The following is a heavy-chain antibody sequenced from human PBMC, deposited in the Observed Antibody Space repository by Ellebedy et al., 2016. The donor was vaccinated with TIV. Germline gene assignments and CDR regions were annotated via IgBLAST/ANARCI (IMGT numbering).Heavy chain of an antibody. CDR3: ARAGSLITIFGVVTKY. Sequence: SVKVSXXASGYTFTSYGISWVRQAPGQGLEWMGGIIPIFGTANYAQKFQGRVTITADKSTSTAYMELSRLRSDDTAVYYCARAGSLITIFGVVTKYWGQGTLVTVSS. V-gene: IGHV1-69*06. D-gene: IGHD3-3*01. J-gene: IGHJ4*02. CDR2: IIPIFGTA. CDR1: GYTFTSYG.